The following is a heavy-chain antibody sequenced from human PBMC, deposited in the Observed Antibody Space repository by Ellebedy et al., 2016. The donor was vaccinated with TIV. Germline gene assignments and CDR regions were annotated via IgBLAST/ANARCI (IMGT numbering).Heavy chain of an antibody. CDR1: GYTLTELS. V-gene: IGHV1-24*01. Sequence: ASVKVSXXVSGYTLTELSMHWVRQAPGKGLEWMGGFDPEDGETIYAQKFQGRVTMTEDTSTDTAYMELSSLRSEDTAVYYCTRVDSGDYYYYYMDVWGKGTTVTVSS. D-gene: IGHD3/OR15-3a*01. J-gene: IGHJ6*03. CDR2: FDPEDGET. CDR3: TRVDSGDYYYYYMDV.